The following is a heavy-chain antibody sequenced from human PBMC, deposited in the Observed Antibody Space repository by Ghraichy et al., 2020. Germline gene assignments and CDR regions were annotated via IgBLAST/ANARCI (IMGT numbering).Heavy chain of an antibody. Sequence: GGSLTLSCAASGFTFSSYWMSWVRQAPGKGLEWVANIKQDGSEKYYVDSVKGRFTISRDNAKNSLYLQMNSLRAEDTAVYYCARDFSSWYLRGWGQGTLVTVSS. V-gene: IGHV3-7*01. CDR1: GFTFSSYW. J-gene: IGHJ4*02. D-gene: IGHD6-13*01. CDR3: ARDFSSWYLRG. CDR2: IKQDGSEK.